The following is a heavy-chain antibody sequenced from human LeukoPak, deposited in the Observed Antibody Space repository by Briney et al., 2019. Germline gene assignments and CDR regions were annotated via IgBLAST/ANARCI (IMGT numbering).Heavy chain of an antibody. CDR2: IGSSSSYI. D-gene: IGHD1-20*01. J-gene: IGHJ6*02. CDR1: GFTFSSYS. V-gene: IGHV3-21*01. Sequence: PGGSLRLSCAASGFTFSSYSMNWVRQAPGKGLEWVSSIGSSSSYIYYADSVKGRFTISRDNAKNSLYLRMNSLRAEDTAVYYCARFITGTPPYYYGMDVWGQGTTVTVSS. CDR3: ARFITGTPPYYYGMDV.